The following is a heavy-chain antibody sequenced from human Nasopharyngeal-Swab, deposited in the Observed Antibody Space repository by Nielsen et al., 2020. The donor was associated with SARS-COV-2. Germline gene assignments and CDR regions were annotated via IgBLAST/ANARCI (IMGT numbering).Heavy chain of an antibody. CDR1: GFTFSSYW. CDR2: IEDDGSEK. J-gene: IGHJ4*02. CDR3: HLSSGYDGYINY. V-gene: IGHV3-7*01. Sequence: GGSLRLSGAASGFTFSSYWMSWVRPAPGKGLEWVAKIEDDGSEKYYVDSVKGRFTISRDNAKNSLYLQMNSLRAEDTAMSYCHLSSGYDGYINYWGQGTLVTVSS. D-gene: IGHD3-22*01.